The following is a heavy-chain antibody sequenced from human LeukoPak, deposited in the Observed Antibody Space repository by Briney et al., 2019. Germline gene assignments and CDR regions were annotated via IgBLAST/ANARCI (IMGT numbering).Heavy chain of an antibody. V-gene: IGHV3-33*01. CDR2: IWYDGTNK. J-gene: IGHJ6*02. D-gene: IGHD6-6*01. CDR1: GFTFSTYG. Sequence: PGGSLRLSCAASGFTFSTYGMHWVRQAPGKGLEWVAVIWYDGTNKYYGDPVKGRFTISRDNSKNTLYLQMNSLRSEDTAVYYCARGDPALAARGYYYYYGMDVWGQGTTVTVSS. CDR3: ARGDPALAARGYYYYYGMDV.